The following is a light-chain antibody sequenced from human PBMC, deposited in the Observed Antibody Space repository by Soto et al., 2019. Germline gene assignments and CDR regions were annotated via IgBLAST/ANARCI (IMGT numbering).Light chain of an antibody. CDR1: QSVSSY. J-gene: IGKJ5*01. V-gene: IGKV3-11*01. Sequence: EIVFTQSPATQSLSPGERATLSCRASQSVSSYLAWYQQKPGQAPRLLIYDASTRDTGIPDRFSGSGSGTDFTLTISRLEPEDSALYYCQQYDRQPITFGQGTRLEIK. CDR3: QQYDRQPIT. CDR2: DAS.